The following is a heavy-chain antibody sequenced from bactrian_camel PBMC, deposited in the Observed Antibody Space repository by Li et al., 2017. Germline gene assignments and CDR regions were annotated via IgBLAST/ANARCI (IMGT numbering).Heavy chain of an antibody. V-gene: IGHV3S53*01. CDR1: GYTLPMN. J-gene: IGHJ4*01. Sequence: HVQLVESGGGSVQAGESLRLSCVASGYTLPMNMGWFRRLPGQEREGVAAIDTRGSVTVADSVKGRFSISQDKGKNTVYLLMNSLKPDDSGTYYCAYESGTTPDSCRRRGPGGYFGQGTQVTVS. CDR2: IDTRGSV. D-gene: IGHD7*01.